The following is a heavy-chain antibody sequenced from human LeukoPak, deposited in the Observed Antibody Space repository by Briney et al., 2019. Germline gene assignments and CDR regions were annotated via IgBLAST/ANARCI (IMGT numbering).Heavy chain of an antibody. CDR1: GISFASYW. J-gene: IGHJ4*02. CDR2: IGQDGTET. Sequence: PGGSLRLSCAASGISFASYWVTWVRQAPGKGLEWVANIGQDGTETVYVGSVKGRFTISGDNARKLLFLQMNSLRADDTAVYYCAIPSSYDGSRYYHAYWGQGTLVSVSS. D-gene: IGHD3-22*01. CDR3: AIPSSYDGSRYYHAY. V-gene: IGHV3-7*01.